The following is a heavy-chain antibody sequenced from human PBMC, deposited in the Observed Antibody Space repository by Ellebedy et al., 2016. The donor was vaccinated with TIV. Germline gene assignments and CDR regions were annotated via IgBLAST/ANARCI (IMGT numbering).Heavy chain of an antibody. CDR3: AREEDYPTSSWHSD. J-gene: IGHJ4*02. V-gene: IGHV3-74*01. CDR2: INIDGSTR. Sequence: PGGSLRLSCAASGFTFSRHWMHWVRQAPGKGLVWVSRINIDGSTRSYVESVTGRFTISRDNAKNTLYLQMNSLRVEDTAVYYCAREEDYPTSSWHSDWGQGILVTVSS. D-gene: IGHD6-13*01. CDR1: GFTFSRHW.